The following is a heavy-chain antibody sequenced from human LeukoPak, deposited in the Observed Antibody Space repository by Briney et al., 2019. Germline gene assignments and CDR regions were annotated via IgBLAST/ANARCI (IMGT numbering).Heavy chain of an antibody. CDR2: ISSSSSYI. CDR3: AREGDYSNYLTTGDY. J-gene: IGHJ4*02. Sequence: PGGSLRLSCAASGFTFSSYAMSWVRQAPGKGLEWVSSISSSSSYIYYVDSVKGRFTISRDNAKNSLYLQMNSLRAEDTAVYYCAREGDYSNYLTTGDYWGQGTLVTVSS. V-gene: IGHV3-21*01. D-gene: IGHD4-4*01. CDR1: GFTFSSYA.